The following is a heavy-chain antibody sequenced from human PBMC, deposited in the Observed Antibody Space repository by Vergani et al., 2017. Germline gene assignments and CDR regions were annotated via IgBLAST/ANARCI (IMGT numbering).Heavy chain of an antibody. J-gene: IGHJ5*02. CDR1: GGTFSSYA. CDR2: IITIFGTA. D-gene: IGHD2-2*01. Sequence: QVQLVQSGAEVKKPGSSVKVSCKASGGTFSSYAISWVRQAPGQGLEWMGGIITIFGTANYAQKYEGRVTITADESTSTAYMELSSLRSEDTAVYYCAGQYCSRAACANWFDPWGQGTLVTVSS. V-gene: IGHV1-69*01. CDR3: AGQYCSRAACANWFDP.